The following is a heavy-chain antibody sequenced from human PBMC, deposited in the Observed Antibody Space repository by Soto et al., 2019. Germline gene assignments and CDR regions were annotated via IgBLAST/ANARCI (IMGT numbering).Heavy chain of an antibody. CDR1: GFTFSSYS. CDR2: ISSSSSYI. V-gene: IGHV3-21*01. D-gene: IGHD6-6*01. CDR3: ARVGGQLVPGFDY. J-gene: IGHJ4*02. Sequence: EVQLVESGGGLVMPGGSLRLSCAASGFTFSSYSMNWVGQAPGKGLEWVSSISSSSSYIYYADSVKGRFNISRDNAKNSLYLQMNSLRAEDTAVYYCARVGGQLVPGFDYWGQGTLVTVSS.